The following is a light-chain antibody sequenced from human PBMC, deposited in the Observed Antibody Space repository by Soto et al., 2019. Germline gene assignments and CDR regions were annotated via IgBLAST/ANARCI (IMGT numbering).Light chain of an antibody. CDR1: ESISRH. CDR2: AAS. V-gene: IGKV1-39*01. CDR3: QQSYSPLSIT. Sequence: DIQMTQSPSSLSASVGDRVTITCRASESISRHLNWYQQKPGKATKLLIYAASSLQNGVPSRFSGGGSGTDLTLTISNLQPEDFATYYCQQSYSPLSITFGQGTRLEIK. J-gene: IGKJ5*01.